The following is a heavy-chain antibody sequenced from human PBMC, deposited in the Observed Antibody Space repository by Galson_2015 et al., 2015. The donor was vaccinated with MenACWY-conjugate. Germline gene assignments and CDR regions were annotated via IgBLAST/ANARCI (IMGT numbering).Heavy chain of an antibody. CDR2: INSDGTTT. D-gene: IGHD5/OR15-5a*01. Sequence: SLRLSCAASGFSFSNYWMHWVRQAPGEGLVWVSRINSDGTTTNYADSVKGRFTISRDNAKNTLYLQMNSLRAEDTAVYYCARRTLSGVYYYFDSWGQGTLVTVSS. CDR3: ARRTLSGVYYYFDS. V-gene: IGHV3-74*01. CDR1: GFSFSNYW. J-gene: IGHJ4*02.